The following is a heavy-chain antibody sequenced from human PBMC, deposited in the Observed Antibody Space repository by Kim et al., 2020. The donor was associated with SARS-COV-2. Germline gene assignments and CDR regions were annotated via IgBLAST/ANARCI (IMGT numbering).Heavy chain of an antibody. V-gene: IGHV1-69*13. Sequence: SVKVSXKASGGTFSSYAISWVRQAPGQGLEWMGGIIPIFGTANYAQKFQGRVTITADESTSTAYMELSSLRSEDTAVYYCASQTNPYSSSPLGYWGQGTLVTVSS. CDR3: ASQTNPYSSSPLGY. J-gene: IGHJ4*02. CDR2: IIPIFGTA. CDR1: GGTFSSYA. D-gene: IGHD6-6*01.